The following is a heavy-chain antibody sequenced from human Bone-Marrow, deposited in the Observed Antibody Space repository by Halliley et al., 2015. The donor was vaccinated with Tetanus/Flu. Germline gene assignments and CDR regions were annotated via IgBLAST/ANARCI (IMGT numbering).Heavy chain of an antibody. CDR3: VKDRSLNPWYTLDAFDL. CDR2: SAHKP. D-gene: IGHD6-13*01. Sequence: SAHKPYSSAPVKGRFTISRDNSKSTLDLQMDSLRAEDTATYYCVKDRSLNPWYTLDAFDLWGQGTKVTVSS. J-gene: IGHJ3*01. V-gene: IGHV3-23*01.